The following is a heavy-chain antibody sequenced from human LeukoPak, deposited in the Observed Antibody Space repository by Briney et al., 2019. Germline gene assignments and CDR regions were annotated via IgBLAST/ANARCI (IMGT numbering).Heavy chain of an antibody. Sequence: SETLSLTCAVYGGSFSGYYWSWIRQPPGKGLEWIGEINHSGSTNYNPSLKSRVTISVDTSKNQFSLKLSSVTAADTAVYYCARVGIRCITMIRPNAFDIWGQGTMVTVSS. CDR2: INHSGST. CDR1: GGSFSGYY. D-gene: IGHD3-22*01. CDR3: ARVGIRCITMIRPNAFDI. J-gene: IGHJ3*02. V-gene: IGHV4-34*01.